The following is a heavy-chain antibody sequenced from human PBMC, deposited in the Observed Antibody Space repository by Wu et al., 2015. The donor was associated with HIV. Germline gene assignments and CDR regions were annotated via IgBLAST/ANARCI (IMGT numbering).Heavy chain of an antibody. V-gene: IGHV1-46*01. CDR2: LNPSGGRR. J-gene: IGHJ6*03. CDR3: GREQYGAVSGLSMDV. Sequence: QVQLVQSGVEVKEPGASVKISCKASGYTFTTYSVHWVRQAPGQGLEWVGTLNPSGGRRRNALKFRDRISLTRDMSTSTAYLELRRLTSEDTAVYFCGREQYGAVSGLSMDVWGKGTTVIVSS. CDR1: GYTFTTYS. D-gene: IGHD4-17*01.